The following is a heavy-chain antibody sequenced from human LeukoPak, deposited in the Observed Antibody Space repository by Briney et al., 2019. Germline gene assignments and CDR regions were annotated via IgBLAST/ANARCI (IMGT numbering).Heavy chain of an antibody. V-gene: IGHV5-51*01. J-gene: IGHJ3*02. CDR1: GSRFTNYW. CDR2: FYPGDSDT. Sequence: GESLKISCKGSGSRFTNYWIGWVRQMAGKGLEYMGVFYPGDSDTTYSPSFQGQVTISADKSISTAYLQWSSLKASDTAMYYCARQGVGAFDIWGQGTMVTVSS. D-gene: IGHD3-16*01. CDR3: ARQGVGAFDI.